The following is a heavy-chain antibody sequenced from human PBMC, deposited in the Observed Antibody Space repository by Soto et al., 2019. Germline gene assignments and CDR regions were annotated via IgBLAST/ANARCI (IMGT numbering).Heavy chain of an antibody. CDR2: IYHSGST. CDR1: GGSISSSNW. CDR3: ARDRHGSSGYNWFDP. Sequence: SETLSLTCAVSGGSISSSNWWSWVRQPPGKGLEWIGEIYHSGSTNYNPSLKSRVTISVDKSKNQFSLKLSSVTAADTAVYYCARDRHGSSGYNWFDPWGQGTLVTVSS. V-gene: IGHV4-4*02. D-gene: IGHD3-22*01. J-gene: IGHJ5*02.